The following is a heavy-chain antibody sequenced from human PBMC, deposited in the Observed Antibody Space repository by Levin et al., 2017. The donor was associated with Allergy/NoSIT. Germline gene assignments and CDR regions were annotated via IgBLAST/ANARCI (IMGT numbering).Heavy chain of an antibody. CDR2: INGGGDNT. CDR3: AKGADMVIDYFDY. CDR1: GFTFSSYA. J-gene: IGHJ4*02. V-gene: IGHV3-23*01. Sequence: GGSLRLSCAASGFTFSSYAMSWVRQAPGKGLEWVSAINGGGDNTYYADSVRGRFSISRDSFKNTLYLQINSLRVEDTAVYYCAKGADMVIDYFDYWGQGTLVTVSS. D-gene: IGHD5-18*01.